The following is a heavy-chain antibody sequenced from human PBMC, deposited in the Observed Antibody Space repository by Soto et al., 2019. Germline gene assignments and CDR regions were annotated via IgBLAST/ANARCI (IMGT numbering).Heavy chain of an antibody. Sequence: SETLSLTCTVSGGSISGGGYYWSWIRQHPGKGLEWIGYIYYSGSTYYNPSLKSRVTISVDTSKNQFSLKLSSVTAADTAVYYCPRAFPGIAAAYFDYWGQGTLVSASS. CDR2: IYYSGST. CDR3: PRAFPGIAAAYFDY. D-gene: IGHD6-13*01. V-gene: IGHV4-31*03. CDR1: GGSISGGGYY. J-gene: IGHJ4*02.